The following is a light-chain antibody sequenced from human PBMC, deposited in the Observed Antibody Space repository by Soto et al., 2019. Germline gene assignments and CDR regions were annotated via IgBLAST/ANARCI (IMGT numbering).Light chain of an antibody. V-gene: IGLV2-14*01. CDR3: SSYTGSSTLYV. CDR1: SSDVGAYNY. J-gene: IGLJ1*01. CDR2: EVS. Sequence: QSALTQPASLSGSPGQSITVSCTGTSSDVGAYNYVSWYQQNPGKAPKLMIYEVSYRPSGVSNRFSGSKSGNTASLTIAGLQAEDEGDYYCSSYTGSSTLYVFGTGTKVPVL.